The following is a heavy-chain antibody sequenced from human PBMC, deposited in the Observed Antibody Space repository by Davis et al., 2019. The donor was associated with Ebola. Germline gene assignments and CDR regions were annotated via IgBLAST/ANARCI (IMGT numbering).Heavy chain of an antibody. CDR1: GFTFSSYS. D-gene: IGHD6-19*01. J-gene: IGHJ3*01. Sequence: PGESLKISCAASGFTFSSYSMNWVRQAPGKGLEWVSSISSSSSYIYYADSVKGRFTISRDNAKNSLYLQMNSLRAEDTAIYYCAKDTSNVWFDVWGQGTMVTVSS. CDR3: AKDTSNVWFDV. V-gene: IGHV3-21*04. CDR2: ISSSSSYI.